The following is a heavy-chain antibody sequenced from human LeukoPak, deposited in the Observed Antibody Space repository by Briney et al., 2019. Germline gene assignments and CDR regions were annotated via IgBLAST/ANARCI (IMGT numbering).Heavy chain of an antibody. CDR2: ISAYNGNT. Sequence: ASVKVSCKASGYTFTSYGISWVRQAPGQGLEWMGWISAYNGNTNYAQKLQGRVTMTKDTSTSTAYMELRSLRSDDTAVYYRARDVEGMVRDHKSDYWGQGTLVTVSS. CDR3: ARDVEGMVRDHKSDY. CDR1: GYTFTSYG. D-gene: IGHD3-10*01. V-gene: IGHV1-18*01. J-gene: IGHJ4*02.